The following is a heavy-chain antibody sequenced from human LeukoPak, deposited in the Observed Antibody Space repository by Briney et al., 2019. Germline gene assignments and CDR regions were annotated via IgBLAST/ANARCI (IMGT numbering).Heavy chain of an antibody. CDR1: GYTFTHYY. CDR2: INPSIGST. CDR3: ARSGGYSPFDY. Sequence: ASVKVSCKASGYTFTHYYIHWVRQAPGQGLEWMGIINPSIGSTTYAQKFQGRVTMTRDTSTSTVYMELSSLRSEDTALYYCARSGGYSPFDYWGQGTLVTVSS. D-gene: IGHD2-15*01. V-gene: IGHV1-46*01. J-gene: IGHJ4*02.